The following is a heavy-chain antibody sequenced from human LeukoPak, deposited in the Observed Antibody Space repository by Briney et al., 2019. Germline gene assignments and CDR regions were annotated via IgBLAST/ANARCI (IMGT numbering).Heavy chain of an antibody. CDR1: GGSISSYY. V-gene: IGHV4-59*01. J-gene: IGHJ6*02. D-gene: IGHD2-2*01. CDR2: IYYSGST. CDR3: ARGDIVVVPAAPGYYGMDV. Sequence: SETLSLTCTVSGGSISSYYWSWIRQPPGKGLEWIGYIYYSGSTNYNPSLKSRVTISVDTSKNQFSLKLSSVTAADTAVYYCARGDIVVVPAAPGYYGMDVRGQGTTVTVSS.